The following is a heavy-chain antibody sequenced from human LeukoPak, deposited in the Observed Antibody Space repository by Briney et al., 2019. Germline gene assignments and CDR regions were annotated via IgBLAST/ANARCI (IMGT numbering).Heavy chain of an antibody. CDR1: GFTFSTYP. V-gene: IGHV3-23*01. CDR2: ISGSDDRI. Sequence: GGSLRLSCAASGFTFSTYPMSWVRPAPGKGLEVVSTISGSDDRIYYADTVKGRFTISRDNSKNTLYLQMTSLRAEDTAVYYCARLQWDLPISWGYFDYWGQGTLVTVYS. CDR3: ARLQWDLPISWGYFDY. D-gene: IGHD4-11*01. J-gene: IGHJ4*02.